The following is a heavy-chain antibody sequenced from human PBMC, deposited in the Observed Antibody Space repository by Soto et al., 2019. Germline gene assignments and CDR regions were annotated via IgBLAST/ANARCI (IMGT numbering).Heavy chain of an antibody. CDR3: ARSTRAVAGRPDWFDP. D-gene: IGHD6-19*01. Sequence: SETLSLTCSVPSGTIITTTYYGGWIRKPPGKGLEWIGSISNNGRSFYNPSLQSRVTMSVDASKNQFLLKLKSVTAADTAVYYCARSTRAVAGRPDWFDPWGQGTLVTVSS. V-gene: IGHV4-39*01. J-gene: IGHJ5*01. CDR2: ISNNGRS. CDR1: SGTIITTTYY.